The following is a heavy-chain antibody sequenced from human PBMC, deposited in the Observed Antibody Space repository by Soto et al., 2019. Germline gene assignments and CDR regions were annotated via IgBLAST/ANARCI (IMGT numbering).Heavy chain of an antibody. CDR3: ARDGGGDPEYYYGMDV. CDR1: GYTFTSYG. J-gene: IGHJ6*02. D-gene: IGHD3-16*01. Sequence: QVQLVQSGAEVKKPGASVKVSCKASGYTFTSYGISWVRQAPGQGLEWMGWISAYNGNTNYAQKLQGRVTMTTDKSTGTAHMGLRSLRSDATAGYYWARDGGGDPEYYYGMDVWGQGTTVTVSS. V-gene: IGHV1-18*01. CDR2: ISAYNGNT.